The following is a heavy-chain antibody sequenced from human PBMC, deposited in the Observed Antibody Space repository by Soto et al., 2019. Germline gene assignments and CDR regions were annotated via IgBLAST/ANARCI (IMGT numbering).Heavy chain of an antibody. CDR2: IRSKTYGGTT. V-gene: IGHV3-49*04. CDR1: GFTFGDYA. D-gene: IGHD2-21*02. J-gene: IGHJ4*02. Sequence: GSLRLSCTTSGFTFGDYAISWVRQAPGKGLEWVGFIRSKTYGGTTEYAASVKGRFTISRDDSKSIAYLQMNSLQTEDTAVYFCSRNVTANYWGQGTLVTVSS. CDR3: SRNVTANY.